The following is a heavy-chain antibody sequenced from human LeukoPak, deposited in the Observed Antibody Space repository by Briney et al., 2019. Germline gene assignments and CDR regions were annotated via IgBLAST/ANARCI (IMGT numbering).Heavy chain of an antibody. D-gene: IGHD6-19*01. J-gene: IGHJ4*02. CDR1: GFTFSSYG. CDR3: AGGRSSGWEEYYFDY. Sequence: GGSLRLSCAASGFTFSSYGMHWVRQAPGKWLEWVAVISYDGSNKYYADSVKGRFTISRDNSKNTLYLQMNSLRAEDTAVYYCAGGRSSGWEEYYFDYWGQGTLVTVSS. V-gene: IGHV3-30*03. CDR2: ISYDGSNK.